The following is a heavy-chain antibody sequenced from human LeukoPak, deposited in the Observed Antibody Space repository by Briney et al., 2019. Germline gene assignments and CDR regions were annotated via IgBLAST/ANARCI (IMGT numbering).Heavy chain of an antibody. CDR3: GGGGTIAAAGVDY. J-gene: IGHJ4*01. CDR2: INHSGST. Sequence: SETLSLTCAVYDVSFSSYYWSWIRQPPGKGLEWIGEINHSGSTNYNPSLKSRVAISVDTSKNQFSLKLSSVTAADTAVYYCGGGGTIAAAGVDYWGHGTLATVSS. CDR1: DVSFSSYY. D-gene: IGHD6-13*01. V-gene: IGHV4-34*01.